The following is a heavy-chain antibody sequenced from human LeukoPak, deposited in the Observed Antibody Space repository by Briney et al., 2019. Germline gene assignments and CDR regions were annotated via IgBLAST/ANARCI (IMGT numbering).Heavy chain of an antibody. CDR2: MYHTGHT. CDR3: ARASTWIQLWPTADY. J-gene: IGHJ4*02. D-gene: IGHD5-18*01. Sequence: PSETLSLTCNVSGGSISNDYWSWIRQPPGKGLEWIGYMYHTGHTMYNSSLKSRVTMSLDTSKNHFSLRLSSVTAADTAVYYCARASTWIQLWPTADYWGQGTLVTVSS. CDR1: GGSISNDY. V-gene: IGHV4-59*08.